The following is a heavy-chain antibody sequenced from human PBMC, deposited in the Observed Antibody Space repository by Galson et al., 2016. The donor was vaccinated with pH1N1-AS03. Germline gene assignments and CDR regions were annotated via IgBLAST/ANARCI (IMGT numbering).Heavy chain of an antibody. V-gene: IGHV2-70*01. CDR3: ARYFCGDYSNWFDP. J-gene: IGHJ5*02. CDR1: GFSLSTSGMC. CDR2: IDWDDDK. Sequence: PALVKPTQTLTLTCTFSGFSLSTSGMCVSWIRQPPGKALEWLALIDWDDDKYYSTSLKTRLTISKDTSKNQVVLTMTNMDPVDTAMYYCARYFCGDYSNWFDPWGQGTLVTVSS. D-gene: IGHD4-17*01.